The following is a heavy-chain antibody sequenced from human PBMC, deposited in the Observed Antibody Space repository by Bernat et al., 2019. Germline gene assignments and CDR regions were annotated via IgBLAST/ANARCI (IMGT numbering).Heavy chain of an antibody. V-gene: IGHV3-48*01. CDR3: ASERVKPMYQLGLGNWFDT. J-gene: IGHJ5*02. D-gene: IGHD2-2*01. CDR2: ISGSSTTI. CDR1: GFMFSGYS. Sequence: EVQLVESGGGLVQPGGSLRLSCAASGFMFSGYSMNWVRQAPGKGLEWVSYISGSSTTISYADSVKGRFTMSRDTAKNSLYLQMNSLGAEDTAVYYWASERVKPMYQLGLGNWFDTWGQGTLVTVAS.